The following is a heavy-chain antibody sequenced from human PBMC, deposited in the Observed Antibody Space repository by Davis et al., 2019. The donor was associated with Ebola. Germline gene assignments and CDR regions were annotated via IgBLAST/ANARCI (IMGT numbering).Heavy chain of an antibody. J-gene: IGHJ5*02. CDR1: SGSISSSNW. Sequence: MPSETLSLTCAVSSGSISSSNWWPWVRQPPGKGPEWIGGIYHSGSTYYNPSLKSRVTISVEKSKNQFSLKLTSVTAADTAMYYCVRVLGGCSSTSCFFDPWGQGTLVTVSS. V-gene: IGHV4-4*02. CDR2: IYHSGST. D-gene: IGHD2-2*01. CDR3: VRVLGGCSSTSCFFDP.